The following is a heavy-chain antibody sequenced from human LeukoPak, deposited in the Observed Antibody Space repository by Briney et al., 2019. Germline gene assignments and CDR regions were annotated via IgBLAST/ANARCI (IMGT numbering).Heavy chain of an antibody. V-gene: IGHV4-34*01. CDR3: SRDYYDTSAYYYMGY. D-gene: IGHD3-22*01. J-gene: IGHJ4*02. CDR1: GGSFSGYY. CDR2: INHSGST. Sequence: SSETLSLTCAVYGGSFSGYYWSWIRQPPGKGLEWIGEINHSGSTNYNPSLKSRVTISVDTSKNQFSLKLSSVTAADTAVYYCSRDYYDTSAYYYMGYWGQGTVVTVSS.